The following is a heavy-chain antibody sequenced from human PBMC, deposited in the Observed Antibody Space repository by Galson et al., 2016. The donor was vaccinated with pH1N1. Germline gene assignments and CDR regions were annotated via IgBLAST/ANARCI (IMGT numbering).Heavy chain of an antibody. CDR2: IIPLFGTA. CDR1: GGTFNNYA. Sequence: SCKASGGTFNNYAISWVRQAPGRGLEWMGRIIPLFGTANYAPKFQGRVTIIADKYTNTAYMELSSLRSEDTAVYYCARRVQRHLDIWGQGTMVTVSS. J-gene: IGHJ3*02. D-gene: IGHD1-1*01. CDR3: ARRVQRHLDI. V-gene: IGHV1-69*06.